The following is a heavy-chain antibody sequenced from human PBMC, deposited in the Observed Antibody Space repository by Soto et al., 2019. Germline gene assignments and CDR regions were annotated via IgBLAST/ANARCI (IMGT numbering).Heavy chain of an antibody. CDR1: GGSVSSGSYY. J-gene: IGHJ4*01. CDR3: ARVLGYCSGGSCYGVFDH. V-gene: IGHV4-61*01. CDR2: IYYSGSP. D-gene: IGHD2-15*01. Sequence: QVQLQESGPGLVKPSETLSRTCTVSGGSVSSGSYYWSWIRQPPGKGLEWIGYIYYSGSPNYNPSLKSRVTISVDTSKNQLSLKLSSVTAADTAVYYCARVLGYCSGGSCYGVFDHWGQGTLVTVSS.